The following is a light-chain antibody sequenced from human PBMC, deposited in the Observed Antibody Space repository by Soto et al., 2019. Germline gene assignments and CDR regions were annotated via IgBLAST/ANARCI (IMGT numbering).Light chain of an antibody. CDR2: GAS. V-gene: IGKV3-20*01. CDR1: QSVRSNF. Sequence: EIVLTQSPGTLSLSPWERATLSCRASQSVRSNFLAWYQQKPGQAPRLLIYGASNRATGIPDRFSGSGSGTDFTLTITRLEPEDFAMYYCQRYDSLRTFGQGTKVDIK. CDR3: QRYDSLRT. J-gene: IGKJ1*01.